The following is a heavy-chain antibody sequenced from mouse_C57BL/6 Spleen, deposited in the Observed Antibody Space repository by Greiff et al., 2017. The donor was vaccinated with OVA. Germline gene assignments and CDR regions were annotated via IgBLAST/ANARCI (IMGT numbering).Heavy chain of an antibody. V-gene: IGHV1-9*01. CDR3: ARDDEGYYAMDY. Sequence: QVQLQQSGAELMNPGASVQLSCKAPGYTFPGYWTEWVKPGPGHGLEWIGEILPGSGSTNYNEKVKGKATFTADTSSNTAYMQLSSLTTDDSAIYYCARDDEGYYAMDYWGEVTSVTVSS. D-gene: IGHD2-3*01. CDR1: GYTFPGYW. J-gene: IGHJ4*01. CDR2: ILPGSGST.